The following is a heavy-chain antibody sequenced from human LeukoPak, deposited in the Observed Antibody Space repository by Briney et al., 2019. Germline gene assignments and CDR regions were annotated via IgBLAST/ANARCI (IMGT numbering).Heavy chain of an antibody. CDR3: AKFEADYDSSGPDY. CDR2: IYSGGST. CDR1: GFTVSSNY. D-gene: IGHD3-22*01. Sequence: GGSLRLSCAASGFTVSSNYMSWVRQAPGKGLEWVSVIYSGGSTYYADSVKGRFTISRHNSKNTLYLQMNSLRAEDTAVYYCAKFEADYDSSGPDYWGQGTLVTVSS. V-gene: IGHV3-53*01. J-gene: IGHJ4*02.